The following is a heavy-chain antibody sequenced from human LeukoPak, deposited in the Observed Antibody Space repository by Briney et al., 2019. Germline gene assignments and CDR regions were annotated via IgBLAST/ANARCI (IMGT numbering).Heavy chain of an antibody. J-gene: IGHJ4*02. CDR2: LYTGGST. D-gene: IGHD3-16*01. Sequence: GSLRLSCAASVFTVSSNFMSWFRQAPWKGLEWVSVLYTGGSTHYADSVKGRFTISRDISKNTVYLQMNSLRAEDTAVYYCVRVAPPLAMITIVDYWGQGTLVTVSS. CDR3: VRVAPPLAMITIVDY. V-gene: IGHV3-53*01. CDR1: VFTVSSNF.